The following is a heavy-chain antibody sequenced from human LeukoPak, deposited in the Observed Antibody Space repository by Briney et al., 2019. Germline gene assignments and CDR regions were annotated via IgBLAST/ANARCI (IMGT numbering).Heavy chain of an antibody. V-gene: IGHV4-39*07. Sequence: SETLSLTCTVSGGSISSSSYYWGWIRQPPGKGLEWIGSIYYSGSTYYNPSLKSRVTISVDTSKNQFSLKLSSVTAADTAVYYCARDQAYYDFWSGRFLYYYYYYMDVWGKGTTVTVSS. D-gene: IGHD3-3*01. CDR2: IYYSGST. J-gene: IGHJ6*03. CDR3: ARDQAYYDFWSGRFLYYYYYYMDV. CDR1: GGSISSSSYY.